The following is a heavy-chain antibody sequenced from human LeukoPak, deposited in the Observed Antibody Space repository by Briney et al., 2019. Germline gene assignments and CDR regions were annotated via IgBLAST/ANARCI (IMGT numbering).Heavy chain of an antibody. Sequence: KPSETLSLTCTVSGGSISSYYWGWIRQPPGKGLEWIGNIYYSGSTHYNPSLKSRVTISVDTSKNQFSLKLSSVTAADTAVFYCARRVRCSGDSCYSDNWFDPWGPGTLVTVSS. D-gene: IGHD2-15*01. J-gene: IGHJ5*02. CDR2: IYYSGST. CDR1: GGSISSYY. CDR3: ARRVRCSGDSCYSDNWFDP. V-gene: IGHV4-59*04.